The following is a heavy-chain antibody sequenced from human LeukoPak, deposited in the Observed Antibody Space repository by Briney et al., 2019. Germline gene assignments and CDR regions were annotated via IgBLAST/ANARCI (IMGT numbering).Heavy chain of an antibody. V-gene: IGHV1-2*02. J-gene: IGHJ6*03. CDR1: GYTFTGYY. CDR3: ARGPYCSSTSCYLYYYYYYMDV. CDR2: INPNSGGT. D-gene: IGHD2-2*01. Sequence: ASVKVSCKASGYTFTGYYMHWVRQAPGQGLEWMGWINPNSGGTNYAQKFQGRVTMTRDTSISTAYMELSRLRSDDTAVYYCARGPYCSSTSCYLYYYYYYMDVWGKGTTVTVSS.